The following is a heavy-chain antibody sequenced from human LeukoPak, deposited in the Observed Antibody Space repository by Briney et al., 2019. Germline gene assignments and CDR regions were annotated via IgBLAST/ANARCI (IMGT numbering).Heavy chain of an antibody. J-gene: IGHJ6*03. D-gene: IGHD6-13*01. CDR2: IYPGDSDT. CDR1: GYSFTSYW. V-gene: IGHV5-51*01. CDR3: ARLGGQQLDYYYYMDV. Sequence: GESLKISCKGSGYSFTSYWIGWVRQMPGKGLEWMGIIYPGDSDTRHSPSFQGQVTISADKSISTAYLQWSSLKASDTAMYYCARLGGQQLDYYYYMDVWGKGTTVTVSS.